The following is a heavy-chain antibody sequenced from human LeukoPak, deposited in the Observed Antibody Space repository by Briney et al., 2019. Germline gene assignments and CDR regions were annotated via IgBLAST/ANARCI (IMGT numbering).Heavy chain of an antibody. V-gene: IGHV3-23*01. CDR1: RFTVSSNY. CDR2: ISGSGGST. Sequence: GGSLRLSCAASRFTVSSNYMSWVRQAPGKGPEWVSAISGSGGSTYYADSVKGRFTISRDNSKNTLYLQMYSLRAEDAAVYYCARSFKDENAFDIWGQGTMVSVSS. CDR3: ARSFKDENAFDI. J-gene: IGHJ3*02.